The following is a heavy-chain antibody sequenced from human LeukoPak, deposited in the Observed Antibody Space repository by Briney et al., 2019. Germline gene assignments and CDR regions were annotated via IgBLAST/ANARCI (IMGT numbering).Heavy chain of an antibody. Sequence: GGSLRLSCAASGFTFSSYAMSWVRQAPGKGLEWVSAISCSGGSTYYADSVKGRFTISRDNSKNTLYLQMNSLKTEDTAVYYCTRGRDFYDSSGYLLFAYWGQGTLVTVSS. CDR3: TRGRDFYDSSGYLLFAY. V-gene: IGHV3-23*01. D-gene: IGHD3-22*01. CDR1: GFTFSSYA. CDR2: ISCSGGST. J-gene: IGHJ4*02.